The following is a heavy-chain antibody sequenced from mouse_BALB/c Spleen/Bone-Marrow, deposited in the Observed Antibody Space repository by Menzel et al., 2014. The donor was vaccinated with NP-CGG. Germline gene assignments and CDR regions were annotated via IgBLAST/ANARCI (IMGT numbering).Heavy chain of an antibody. D-gene: IGHD4-1*01. J-gene: IGHJ2*01. CDR3: ARSTGSLFYFDH. Sequence: QVQLQQSGAELVRPGASVKLSCKASGYSFTSYWMNWVKQSNGKSLEWIGDIDPSYGGISYNQKFTGKATLTVDISSSTAYMQLKSLTSEDSAVYYCARSTGSLFYFDHWGQGTTLTVSS. CDR1: GYSFTSYW. CDR2: IDPSYGGI. V-gene: IGHV1-69*02.